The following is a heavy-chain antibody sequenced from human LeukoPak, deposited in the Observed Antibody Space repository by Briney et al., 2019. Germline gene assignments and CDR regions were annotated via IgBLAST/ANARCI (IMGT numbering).Heavy chain of an antibody. Sequence: SETLSLTCTVSGGSISSYYWSWIRQPPAKGLEWIGYIYYSGSTNYNPSLKSRVTISVDTSKNQFSLKLSSVTAADTAVYYCARVWSSGWTNYYYYMDVWGKGTTVTVSS. CDR1: GGSISSYY. V-gene: IGHV4-59*01. J-gene: IGHJ6*03. CDR3: ARVWSSGWTNYYYYMDV. CDR2: IYYSGST. D-gene: IGHD6-19*01.